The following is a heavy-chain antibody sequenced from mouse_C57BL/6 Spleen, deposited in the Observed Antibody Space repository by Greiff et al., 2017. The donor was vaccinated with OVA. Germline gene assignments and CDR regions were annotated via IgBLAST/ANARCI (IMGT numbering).Heavy chain of an antibody. J-gene: IGHJ2*01. CDR2: IDPETGGT. CDR1: GYTFTDYE. CDR3: TREVFDY. V-gene: IGHV1-15*01. Sequence: VQLQQSGAELVRPGASVTLSCKASGYTFTDYEMHWVQQTPVHGLEWIGAIDPETGGTAYNQKFKGKAILTADKSSSTAYMELRSLTSEDSAVYYCTREVFDYWGQGTTLTVSS.